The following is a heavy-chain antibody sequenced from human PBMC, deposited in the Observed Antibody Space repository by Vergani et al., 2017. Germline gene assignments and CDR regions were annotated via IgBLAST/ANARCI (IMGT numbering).Heavy chain of an antibody. V-gene: IGHV2-5*04. J-gene: IGHJ6*03. Sequence: QITLKESGPTLVKPTQTLTLTCTFSGFSLNTRGVSVAWIRQPPGKALDWLALIYWNDDQHYSPSLNNRLTITKDTSKNQVVLTITNMDYVDTGTYYCVSXKTECGTTGCFYPFYYYYYMDVWGKGTTVTVSS. CDR3: VSXKTECGTTGCFYPFYYYYYMDV. D-gene: IGHD1-7*01. CDR2: IYWNDDQ. CDR1: GFSLNTRGVS.